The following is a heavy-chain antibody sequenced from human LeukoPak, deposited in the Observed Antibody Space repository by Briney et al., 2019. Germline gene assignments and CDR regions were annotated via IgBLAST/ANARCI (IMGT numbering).Heavy chain of an antibody. CDR2: IQSISSTI. Sequence: PGGSLRLSCAASRFTFSDYNMNWVRQAPGKGLEWVSYIQSISSTIYYSDSVKGRFTISRDNAKNSLFLQMNSLRAEDTAVYYCARDYDILTGYYYGMDVWGQGTTVTVSS. CDR3: ARDYDILTGYYYGMDV. D-gene: IGHD3-9*01. CDR1: RFTFSDYN. J-gene: IGHJ6*02. V-gene: IGHV3-48*04.